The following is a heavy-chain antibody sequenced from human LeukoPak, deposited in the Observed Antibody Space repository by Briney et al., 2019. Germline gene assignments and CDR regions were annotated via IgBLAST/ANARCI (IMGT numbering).Heavy chain of an antibody. V-gene: IGHV3-23*01. CDR1: GFSISIYG. CDR2: ISENPERR. J-gene: IGHJ4*02. D-gene: IGHD2/OR15-2a*01. CDR3: AREENTLLLSLDY. Sequence: GGSLRLSCAVSGFSISIYGITWVRQTPEKGLEWVSAISENPERRHYSNSVTGRFIISRDRSKNTVFLQMTSLRAEDTGVYYCAREENTLLLSLDYWGLGTLVTVSS.